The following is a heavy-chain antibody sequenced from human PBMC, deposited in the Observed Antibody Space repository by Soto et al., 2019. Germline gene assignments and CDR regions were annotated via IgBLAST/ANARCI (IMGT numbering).Heavy chain of an antibody. CDR1: GDTSTSYY. Sequence: SETLSLTCTVSGDTSTSYYWGWIRQAPGKGLEWIGHIHNSGTSTRNPSLNGRVTISIDMSKKQFSLKLTSLTSADTAVYYCARDFYDSVGYTWFDSWSQGTLVT. CDR2: IHNSGTS. D-gene: IGHD3-22*01. V-gene: IGHV4-59*01. J-gene: IGHJ5*01. CDR3: ARDFYDSVGYTWFDS.